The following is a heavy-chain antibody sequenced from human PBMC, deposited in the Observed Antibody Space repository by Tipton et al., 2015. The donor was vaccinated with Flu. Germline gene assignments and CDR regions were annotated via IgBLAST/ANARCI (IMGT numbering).Heavy chain of an antibody. CDR2: IYYSGST. CDR3: ARVSSSSSWSQDWYFDL. D-gene: IGHD6-13*01. V-gene: IGHV4-59*01. CDR1: GSSISSYY. Sequence: TLSLTCTVSGSSISSYYWSWIRQPPGKGLEWIGYIYYSGSTNYNPSLKSRVTISVDTSKNQFSLKLSSVTAADTAVYYCARVSSSSSWSQDWYFDLWGRGTLVTVSS. J-gene: IGHJ2*01.